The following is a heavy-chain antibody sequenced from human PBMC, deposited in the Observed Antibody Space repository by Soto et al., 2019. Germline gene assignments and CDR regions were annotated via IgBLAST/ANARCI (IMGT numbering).Heavy chain of an antibody. CDR3: AKDRPAGIFAY. CDR1: GFTFNNYA. J-gene: IGHJ4*02. V-gene: IGHV3-23*01. D-gene: IGHD1-20*01. CDR2: ISNTGGST. Sequence: GGSLRLSCAASGFTFNNYAMNWVRQAPGKGLEWVATISNTGGSTYYADSVKGRFTISRDNSKNTLYLQMNSLRVEDTAVYYCAKDRPAGIFAYWGKGTQVTVSP.